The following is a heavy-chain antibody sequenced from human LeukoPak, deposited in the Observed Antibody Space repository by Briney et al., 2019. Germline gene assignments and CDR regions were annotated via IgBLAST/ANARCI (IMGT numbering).Heavy chain of an antibody. V-gene: IGHV1-18*01. CDR1: GYTFTSYG. CDR2: ISAYNGNT. Sequence: ASVKVSCKASGYTFTSYGISWVRQAPGQGLEWMGWISAYNGNTNYAQKLQGRVTMTTDTSTSTAYMELRSLRSDDTAVYYCARVWLEGGGIAVAGRDYWGQGTLVTVSS. CDR3: ARVWLEGGGIAVAGRDY. D-gene: IGHD6-19*01. J-gene: IGHJ4*02.